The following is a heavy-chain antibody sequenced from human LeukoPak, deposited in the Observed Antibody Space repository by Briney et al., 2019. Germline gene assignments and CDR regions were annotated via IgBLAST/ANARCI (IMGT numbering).Heavy chain of an antibody. J-gene: IGHJ4*02. CDR2: ISAYNGNT. D-gene: IGHD5-24*01. CDR3: ARVRTRDGYNPLAY. V-gene: IGHV1-18*01. Sequence: ASVKVSCKASGYTFTCYGISWVRQAPGQGLEWMGWISAYNGNTNYAQKLQGRVTMTTDTSTSTAYMELRSLRSDDTAVYYCARVRTRDGYNPLAYWGQGTLVTVSS. CDR1: GYTFTCYG.